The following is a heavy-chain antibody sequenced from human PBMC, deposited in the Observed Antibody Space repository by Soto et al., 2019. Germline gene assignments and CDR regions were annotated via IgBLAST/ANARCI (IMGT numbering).Heavy chain of an antibody. Sequence: GGSLRLSCAASGFTFSSYAMTWVRQAPGKGLKWVSAISGRGGSTYYADSVKGRFTISSDNSKNTLYLQMNSRSAEDTAVYYCARRSSGWYFDYWGQGTLVTVSS. CDR2: ISGRGGST. J-gene: IGHJ4*02. CDR1: GFTFSSYA. V-gene: IGHV3-23*01. CDR3: ARRSSGWYFDY. D-gene: IGHD6-19*01.